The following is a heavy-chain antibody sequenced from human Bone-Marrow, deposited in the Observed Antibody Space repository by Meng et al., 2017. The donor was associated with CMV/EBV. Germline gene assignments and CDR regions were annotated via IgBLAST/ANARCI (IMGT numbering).Heavy chain of an antibody. D-gene: IGHD3-3*01. J-gene: IGHJ4*02. V-gene: IGHV3-30*04. Sequence: GESLKISCAASGFTFSSYAMHWVRQAPGKGLEWVAVISYDGSNKYYADSVKGRFTISRDNSKNTLYLQMNSLRAEDTAVYYCAKGAIFGRGDYWGQGKLVTVSS. CDR3: AKGAIFGRGDY. CDR1: GFTFSSYA. CDR2: ISYDGSNK.